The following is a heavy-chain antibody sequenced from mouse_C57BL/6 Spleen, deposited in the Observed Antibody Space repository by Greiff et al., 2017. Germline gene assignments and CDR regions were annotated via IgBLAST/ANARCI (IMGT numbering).Heavy chain of an antibody. CDR2: IDPENGDT. CDR1: GFNIKDDY. D-gene: IGHD2-4*01. Sequence: EVQLQQSGAELVRPGASVKLSCTASGFNIKDDYMHWVKQRPEQGLEWIGWIDPENGDTEYASKFQGKATITADTSSNTAYLQLSSLTSEDTAVYYCTRGYDYEDWYFDVWGTGTTVTVSS. V-gene: IGHV14-4*01. CDR3: TRGYDYEDWYFDV. J-gene: IGHJ1*03.